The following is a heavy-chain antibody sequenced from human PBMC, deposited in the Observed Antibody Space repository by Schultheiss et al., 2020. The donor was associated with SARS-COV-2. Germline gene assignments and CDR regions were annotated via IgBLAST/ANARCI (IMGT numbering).Heavy chain of an antibody. CDR2: INHSGST. CDR1: GGSFSGYY. V-gene: IGHV4-34*01. Sequence: SETLSLTCAVYGGSFSGYYWSWIRQPAGKGLEWIGEINHSGSTNYNPSLKSRVTISVDTSKNQFSLKLSSVTAADTAVYYCARGYYDSSGNLFDYWGQGTLVTVSS. J-gene: IGHJ4*02. CDR3: ARGYYDSSGNLFDY. D-gene: IGHD3-22*01.